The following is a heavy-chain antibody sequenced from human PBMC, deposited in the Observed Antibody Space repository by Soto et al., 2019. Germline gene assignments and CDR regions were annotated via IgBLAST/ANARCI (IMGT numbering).Heavy chain of an antibody. CDR1: GFIFSNYV. CDR3: SREVLWSRYLDY. D-gene: IGHD3-10*01. J-gene: IGHJ4*02. CDR2: MSYDGTTK. V-gene: IGHV3-30-3*01. Sequence: ESGGGVVQPGRSLRLSCTASGFIFSNYVMYWVRQAPGKGLEWVAFMSYDGTTKSYADSVKGRFTISRDNSQNTLYLQMNSLRPEDTGVYYCSREVLWSRYLDYWGQGSLVTVSS.